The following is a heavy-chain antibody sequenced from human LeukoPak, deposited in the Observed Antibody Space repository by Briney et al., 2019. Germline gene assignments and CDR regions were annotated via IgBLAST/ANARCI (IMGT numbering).Heavy chain of an antibody. CDR2: IYYRSKWYN. CDR3: ARYDSDNAMVDY. J-gene: IGHJ4*02. Sequence: SQTLSLTCAISGDSVSSNSAAWNWIRQSPSRGLEWLGRIYYRSKWYNDYAVSVKSRITINPDTSKNQFSLKLTSVTAADTAVYYCARYDSDNAMVDYWGQGTLVTVSS. D-gene: IGHD3-22*01. V-gene: IGHV6-1*01. CDR1: GDSVSSNSAA.